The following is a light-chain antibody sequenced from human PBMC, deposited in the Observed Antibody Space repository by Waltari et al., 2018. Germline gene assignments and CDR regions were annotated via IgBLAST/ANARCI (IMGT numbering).Light chain of an antibody. V-gene: IGLV6-57*01. CDR2: EDN. J-gene: IGLJ3*02. Sequence: QRPCSSHSMVIYEDNEGASGVPGRFYGSIDSSSNSASLTITGRKTADEADYPCHSYDSSTHGGVFGGGTKLTVL. CDR3: HSYDSSTHGGV.